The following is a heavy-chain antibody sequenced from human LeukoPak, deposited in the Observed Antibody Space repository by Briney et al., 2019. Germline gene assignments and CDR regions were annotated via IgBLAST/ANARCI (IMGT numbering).Heavy chain of an antibody. Sequence: PSETLSLTCAVYGGSFSGYYWSWIRQPPGKGLEWIGEINHSGSTNYNPSLKSRVTISVDTSKNQFSLKLSSVTAADTAVYYCARGSAYQAPFDYWGQGTLVTVSS. J-gene: IGHJ4*02. CDR2: INHSGST. CDR3: ARGSAYQAPFDY. CDR1: GGSFSGYY. V-gene: IGHV4-34*01.